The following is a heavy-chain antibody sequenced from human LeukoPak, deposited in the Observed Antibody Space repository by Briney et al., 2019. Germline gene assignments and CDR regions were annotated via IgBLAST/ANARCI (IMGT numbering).Heavy chain of an antibody. V-gene: IGHV3-30*02. D-gene: IGHD6-19*01. Sequence: GGSLRLSCAASGFTFSSYGMHWVRQAPGKGLEWVAFIRYDGSNKYYADSVKGRFTISRDNSKNTLYLQMNSLRAEDTAVYYCAKESQYSSGWPSPSDTDFDYWGQGTLVTVSS. CDR3: AKESQYSSGWPSPSDTDFDY. CDR2: IRYDGSNK. J-gene: IGHJ4*02. CDR1: GFTFSSYG.